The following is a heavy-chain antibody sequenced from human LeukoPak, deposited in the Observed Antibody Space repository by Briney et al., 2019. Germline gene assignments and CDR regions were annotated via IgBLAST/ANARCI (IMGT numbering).Heavy chain of an antibody. D-gene: IGHD3-9*01. CDR1: GYTFTSYD. CDR2: MNPNSGNT. Sequence: ASVKVSCKASGYTFTSYDINWVRQATGQGLEWMGWMNPNSGNTGYAQKFQGRVTMTRNTSISTAYMELSSLRSEDTAVYYCARGHDLLRYFDWLLFFDYWGQGTLVTVSS. V-gene: IGHV1-8*01. J-gene: IGHJ4*02. CDR3: ARGHDLLRYFDWLLFFDY.